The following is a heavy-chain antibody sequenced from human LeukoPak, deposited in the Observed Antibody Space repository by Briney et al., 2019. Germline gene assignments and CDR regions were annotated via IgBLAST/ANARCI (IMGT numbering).Heavy chain of an antibody. D-gene: IGHD6-19*01. Sequence: GGSRGLSFAASGFTFISNSRNWVRQAPGKGLDWASSISSSSSYIYYADSVKGRFTISRDNAKNSLYLQMNSLRAEDTAVYYCARDLPEQWLVFDYWGQGTLVTVSS. J-gene: IGHJ4*02. CDR3: ARDLPEQWLVFDY. CDR1: GFTFISNS. CDR2: ISSSSSYI. V-gene: IGHV3-21*01.